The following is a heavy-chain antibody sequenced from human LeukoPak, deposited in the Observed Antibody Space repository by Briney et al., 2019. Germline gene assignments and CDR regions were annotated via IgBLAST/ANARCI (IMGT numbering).Heavy chain of an antibody. J-gene: IGHJ5*02. CDR3: ARHIYCSGGSCYRVRFDP. V-gene: IGHV4-4*07. CDR1: GGSISSYY. CDR2: IYTSGST. D-gene: IGHD2-15*01. Sequence: SETLSLTCTVSGGSISSYYWSWIRQPAGKGMEWIGRIYTSGSTNYNPSLKRRVTMSVETSKKQFSLKLSSVTAADTAVYYCARHIYCSGGSCYRVRFDPWGQGTLVTVSS.